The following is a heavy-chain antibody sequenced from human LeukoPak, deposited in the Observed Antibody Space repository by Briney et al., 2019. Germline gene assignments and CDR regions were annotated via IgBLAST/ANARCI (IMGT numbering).Heavy chain of an antibody. J-gene: IGHJ6*03. D-gene: IGHD1-26*01. CDR2: IIPIFGTA. Sequence: GASVKVSCKASGGTFSSYAISWVRQAPGQGLEWMGGIIPIFGTANYAQKFQGRVTITADKSTSTAYMELSSLRSEDTAMYYCASTLVGATTGRYYYYMDVWGKGTTVTVSS. CDR3: ASTLVGATTGRYYYYMDV. CDR1: GGTFSSYA. V-gene: IGHV1-69*06.